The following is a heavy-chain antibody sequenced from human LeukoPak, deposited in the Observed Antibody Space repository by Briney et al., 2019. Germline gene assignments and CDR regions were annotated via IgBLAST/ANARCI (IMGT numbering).Heavy chain of an antibody. CDR2: IWYDGSNK. Sequence: GGSLRLSCAASGFTFSSYGMHWVRQAPGKGLEWVAVIWYDGSNKYYADSVKGRFTISRDNSKNTLYLQMNSLRAEDTAIYYCTTYSSGYYHFDNWGQGTLVTVSS. J-gene: IGHJ4*02. CDR1: GFTFSSYG. D-gene: IGHD3-22*01. CDR3: TTYSSGYYHFDN. V-gene: IGHV3-33*01.